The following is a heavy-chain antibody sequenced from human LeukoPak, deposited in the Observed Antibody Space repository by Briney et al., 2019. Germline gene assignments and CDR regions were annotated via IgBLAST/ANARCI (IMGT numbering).Heavy chain of an antibody. V-gene: IGHV4-38-2*02. Sequence: SETLSLTCTVSGYSISSGYYWGWIRQPPGKGLEWIGSIYHSGSTYYNPSLKSRVTISVDTSKNQFSLKLSSVTAADTAVYYCARGVTLTGDFDYWGQGTLVTVSS. CDR3: ARGVTLTGDFDY. J-gene: IGHJ4*02. CDR2: IYHSGST. CDR1: GYSISSGYY. D-gene: IGHD7-27*01.